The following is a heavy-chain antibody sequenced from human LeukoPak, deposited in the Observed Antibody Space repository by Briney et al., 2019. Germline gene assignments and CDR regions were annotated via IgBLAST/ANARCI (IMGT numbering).Heavy chain of an antibody. CDR2: IYYSGST. D-gene: IGHD1-26*01. Sequence: SETLSLTCTVSGGSISSYYWSWIRQPPGKGLEWIGYIYYSGSTNYNPSLKSRVTMSVDTSKNQFSLKLSSVTAADTAVYYCARGARSGSFDDYWGQGTLVTVSS. J-gene: IGHJ4*02. CDR3: ARGARSGSFDDY. CDR1: GGSISSYY. V-gene: IGHV4-59*12.